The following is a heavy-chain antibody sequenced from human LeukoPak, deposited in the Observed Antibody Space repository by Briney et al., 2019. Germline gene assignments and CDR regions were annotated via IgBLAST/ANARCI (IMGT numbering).Heavy chain of an antibody. J-gene: IGHJ4*02. Sequence: PGGSLRLSCTASGFTFSSYAMHWVRQAPGKGLEWVAVISYDGSNKYYADSVKGRFTISRDNSKNTLYLQMNSLRAEDTAVYYCARDPYSCGYVNYWGQGTLVTVSS. CDR3: ARDPYSCGYVNY. CDR2: ISYDGSNK. CDR1: GFTFSSYA. D-gene: IGHD5-18*01. V-gene: IGHV3-30*04.